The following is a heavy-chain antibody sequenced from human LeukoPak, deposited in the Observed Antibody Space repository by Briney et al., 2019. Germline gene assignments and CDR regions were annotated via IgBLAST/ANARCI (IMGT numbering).Heavy chain of an antibody. J-gene: IGHJ3*02. V-gene: IGHV1-46*01. CDR3: ARTYYDSSGYDDAFDI. CDR2: INPSGGST. CDR1: GYTFTSYA. D-gene: IGHD3-22*01. Sequence: ASVKVSCKASGYTFTSYAMNWVRQAPGQGLEWMGIINPSGGSTSYAQKFQGRVTMTRDTSTSTVYVELSSLRSEDTAVYYCARTYYDSSGYDDAFDIWGQGTMVTVSS.